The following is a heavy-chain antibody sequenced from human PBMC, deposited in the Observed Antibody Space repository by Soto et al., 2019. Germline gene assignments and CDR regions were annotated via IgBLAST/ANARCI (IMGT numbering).Heavy chain of an antibody. Sequence: SETLFLSCTVSGRPRSRATYYWSWLRQPPGKGLEWIGYLYNTGSSDYNPSLKSRVTISVDTSKNHFSLILTSVTAADTAVYFCASGSSASAYIDSWGQGTLVTVS. CDR2: LYNTGSS. D-gene: IGHD6-13*01. J-gene: IGHJ4*02. CDR3: ASGSSASAYIDS. V-gene: IGHV4-61*03. CDR1: GRPRSRATYY.